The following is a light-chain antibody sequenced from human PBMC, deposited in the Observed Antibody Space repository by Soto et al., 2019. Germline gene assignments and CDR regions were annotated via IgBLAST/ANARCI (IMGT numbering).Light chain of an antibody. CDR3: QQYGDSPPT. Sequence: EIVLTQSPGTLSLSPGERATLSCRASQSLSTNYLAWYQRKPGQAPRLLIYGASSRATDIPRRFSGSGSGTDFTLTITRLEPEDFAVYYCQQYGDSPPTFGQGTQV. CDR1: QSLSTNY. V-gene: IGKV3-20*01. CDR2: GAS. J-gene: IGKJ1*01.